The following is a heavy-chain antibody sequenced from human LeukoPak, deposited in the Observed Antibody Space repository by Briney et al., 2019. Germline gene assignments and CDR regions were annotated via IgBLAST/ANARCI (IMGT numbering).Heavy chain of an antibody. D-gene: IGHD6-13*01. CDR2: IYTSGST. CDR1: GGPISVDY. J-gene: IGHJ6*03. V-gene: IGHV4-4*07. Sequence: PSETLSLTCIVSGGPISVDYWSWIRQPAGKGLEWIGRIYTSGSTNYNPSLKSRVTMSVDTSKNQFSLKLSSVTAADTAVYYCARDSSESGIAAADYYYYYYMDVWGKGTTVTISS. CDR3: ARDSSESGIAAADYYYYYYMDV.